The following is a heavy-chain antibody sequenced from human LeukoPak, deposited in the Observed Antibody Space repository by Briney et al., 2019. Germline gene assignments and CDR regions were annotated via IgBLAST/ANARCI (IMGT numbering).Heavy chain of an antibody. CDR3: ARETSLAGFASGLGFNY. CDR2: IYHSGST. Sequence: SGTLSLTCAVSGASISSNNWWWSWVRQPPGKGLEWIGEIYHSGSTNYNPSLKSRVTMSVDKSKNQFFLKLSSVTAADTATYYCARETSLAGFASGLGFNYWGQGILVTVSS. V-gene: IGHV4-4*02. D-gene: IGHD6-19*01. CDR1: GASISSNNW. J-gene: IGHJ4*02.